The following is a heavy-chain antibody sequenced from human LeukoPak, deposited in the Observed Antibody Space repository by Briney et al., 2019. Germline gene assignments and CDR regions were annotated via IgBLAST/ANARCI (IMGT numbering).Heavy chain of an antibody. V-gene: IGHV3-30*18. CDR3: AKDRCSNGIGCYYYYMEV. J-gene: IGHJ6*03. CDR1: GFTFSSYG. D-gene: IGHD2-8*01. Sequence: GGSLRLSCAASGFTFSSYGMHWVRQAPGKGLEWVAVISYDGSNKYYADSVKGRFTISRDNSKNTLYLQMNSLRAEDTAVYYCAKDRCSNGIGCYYYYMEVWGKGTTVTIS. CDR2: ISYDGSNK.